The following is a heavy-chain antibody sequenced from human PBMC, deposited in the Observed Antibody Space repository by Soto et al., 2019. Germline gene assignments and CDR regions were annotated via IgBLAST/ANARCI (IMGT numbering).Heavy chain of an antibody. CDR2: ISSSGSTI. V-gene: IGHV3-11*01. D-gene: IGHD3-22*01. CDR3: AREYYYDSSGYYLGWFDP. Sequence: QVQLVESGGGLVKPGGSLRLSCAASGFTFSDYYMSWIRQAPGKGLEWVSYISSSGSTIYYADSVKGRFTISRDNAKNSLYGQRNSLRAEDTAVYYCAREYYYDSSGYYLGWFDPWGQGTLVTVSS. J-gene: IGHJ5*02. CDR1: GFTFSDYY.